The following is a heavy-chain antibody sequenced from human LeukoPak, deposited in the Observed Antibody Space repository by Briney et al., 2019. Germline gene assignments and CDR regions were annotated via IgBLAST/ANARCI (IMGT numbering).Heavy chain of an antibody. CDR1: GYTFTGYY. CDR3: AVRGCSSTSCYLGYAFDI. CDR2: INPNSGGT. J-gene: IGHJ3*02. D-gene: IGHD2-2*01. Sequence: ASVKVSCKASGYTFTGYYMHWVRQAPGLGLEWMGWINPNSGGTNYAQKFQGRVTMTRDTSISTAYMELSRLRSDDTAVYYCAVRGCSSTSCYLGYAFDIWGQGTMVTVSS. V-gene: IGHV1-2*02.